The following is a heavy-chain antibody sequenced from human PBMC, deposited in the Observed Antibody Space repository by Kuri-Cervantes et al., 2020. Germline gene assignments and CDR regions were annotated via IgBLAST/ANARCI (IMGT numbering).Heavy chain of an antibody. V-gene: IGHV3-30*03. Sequence: GESLKISCAASGFTFSSYWMHWVRQAPGKGLEWVAVISYDGSNKYYADSVKGRFTISRDNAKNSLYLQMNSLRAEDTAVYYCARDGGSGSYYIAYYYYGMDVWGQGTTVTVSS. J-gene: IGHJ6*02. D-gene: IGHD3-10*01. CDR2: ISYDGSNK. CDR1: GFTFSSYW. CDR3: ARDGGSGSYYIAYYYYGMDV.